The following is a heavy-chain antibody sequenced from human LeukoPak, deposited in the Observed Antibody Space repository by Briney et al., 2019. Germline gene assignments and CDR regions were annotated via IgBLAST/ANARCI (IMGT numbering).Heavy chain of an antibody. CDR3: ARERSMSN. Sequence: GGSLRLSCAASGFTVSSYWMSWVRQAPGKGLEWVANIKQDGSEKYYVDSVKGRFTISRDNAKNSLYLQMNSLRAEDTAVYYCARERSMSNWGQGTLVTVSS. CDR1: GFTVSSYW. J-gene: IGHJ4*02. D-gene: IGHD1-26*01. V-gene: IGHV3-7*03. CDR2: IKQDGSEK.